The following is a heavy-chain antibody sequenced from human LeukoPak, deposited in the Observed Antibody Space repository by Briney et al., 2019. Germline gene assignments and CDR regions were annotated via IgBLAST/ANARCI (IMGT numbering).Heavy chain of an antibody. CDR1: GFTFSSYS. V-gene: IGHV3-21*01. CDR3: ARDPTSSWETAFDI. D-gene: IGHD1-26*01. J-gene: IGHJ3*02. Sequence: GGSLRLSCAASGFTFSSYSMNWVRQAPGKGLEWVSSISSSYSYIYYADSVKGRFTISRDDAKNSLYLQMNSLRAEDTAVYYCARDPTSSWETAFDIWGQGTTVTVSS. CDR2: ISSSYSYI.